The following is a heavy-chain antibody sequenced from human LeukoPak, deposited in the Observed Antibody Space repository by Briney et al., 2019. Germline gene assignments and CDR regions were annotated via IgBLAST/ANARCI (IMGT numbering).Heavy chain of an antibody. CDR2: ISSSGSTI. CDR1: GFNVSSNY. D-gene: IGHD7-27*01. CDR3: ARVGWGLFDY. V-gene: IGHV3-48*03. Sequence: PGGSLRLSCEASGFNVSSNYMTWVRQAPGKGLEWVSYISSSGSTIYYADSVKGRFTISRDNAKNSLYLQMNSLRAEDTAVYYCARVGWGLFDYWGQGTLVTVSS. J-gene: IGHJ4*02.